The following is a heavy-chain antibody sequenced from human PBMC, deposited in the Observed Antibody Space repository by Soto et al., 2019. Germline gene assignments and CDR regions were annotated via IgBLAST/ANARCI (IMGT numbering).Heavy chain of an antibody. CDR3: ARDRVVPSLTVDY. CDR1: GYTFASCG. CDR2: ISAYNGNT. Sequence: GASVKVSCKASGYTFASCGIGWVRQAPRQGLEWMGWISAYNGNTNYAQKLQGRVTMTTDTSTSTAYMELRSLRSDDTAVYYCARDRVVPSLTVDYWGQGTLVTVSS. D-gene: IGHD2-2*01. V-gene: IGHV1-18*01. J-gene: IGHJ4*02.